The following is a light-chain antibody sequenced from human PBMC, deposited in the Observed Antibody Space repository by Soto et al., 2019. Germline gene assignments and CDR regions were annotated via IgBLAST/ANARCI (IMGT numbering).Light chain of an antibody. V-gene: IGKV2-28*01. CDR3: MQALQTPRT. CDR1: QSLLDAAGRNL. Sequence: DIVMTQSPLSLPVTPGEPAYISCRSSQSLLDAAGRNLLDWYLQKPGQSPQLLFYLGSTRASGVPDRFRGSGSGTDFSVQISRVEAEDVGVYYCMQALQTPRTFGQGTKVEI. CDR2: LGS. J-gene: IGKJ1*01.